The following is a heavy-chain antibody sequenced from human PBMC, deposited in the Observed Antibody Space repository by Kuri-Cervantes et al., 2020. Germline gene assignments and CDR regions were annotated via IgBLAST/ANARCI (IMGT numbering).Heavy chain of an antibody. CDR1: GLIFNNAL. V-gene: IGHV3-15*01. CDR3: ARDDSSSWSGYFQH. Sequence: GESLKISCEVSGLIFNNALMNWVRQAPGKGLEWVARSKRKSEGGTTEYAAPVKGRFTISRDDSNNTLYLQMNSLRAEDTAVYYCARDDSSSWSGYFQHWGQGTLVTVSS. CDR2: SKRKSEGGTT. D-gene: IGHD6-13*01. J-gene: IGHJ1*01.